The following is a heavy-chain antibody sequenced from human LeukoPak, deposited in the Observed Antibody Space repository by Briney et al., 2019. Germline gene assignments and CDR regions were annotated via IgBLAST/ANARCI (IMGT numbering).Heavy chain of an antibody. CDR2: IYYSGST. V-gene: IGHV4-59*01. J-gene: IGHJ2*01. CDR1: GGSISSYY. Sequence: SETLSLTCTVSGGSISSYYWRGPRQPPGKGRVGLGYIYYSGSTNYNPSLESRVTISVDTSKNQFSLKLSSVTAADTAVYYCASEGPYSSSPGDFDLWGRGTLVTVSS. CDR3: ASEGPYSSSPGDFDL. D-gene: IGHD6-13*01.